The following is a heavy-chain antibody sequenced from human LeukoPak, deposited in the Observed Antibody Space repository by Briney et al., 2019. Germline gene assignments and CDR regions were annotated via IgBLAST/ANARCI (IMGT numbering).Heavy chain of an antibody. J-gene: IGHJ3*02. D-gene: IGHD3-22*01. Sequence: ASVKVSCKASGYTFTSHGISWVRQAPGQGLEWMGWMSAYNGNTNYAQKFQGRVTMITDTSTSTAYMELRSLRSDDTAVYYCATGITYYDSSGKTAFDIWGQGTMVTVSS. CDR2: MSAYNGNT. CDR3: ATGITYYDSSGKTAFDI. CDR1: GYTFTSHG. V-gene: IGHV1-18*01.